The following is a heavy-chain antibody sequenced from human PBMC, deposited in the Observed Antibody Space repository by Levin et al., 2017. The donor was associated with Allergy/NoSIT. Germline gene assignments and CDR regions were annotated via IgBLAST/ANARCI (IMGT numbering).Heavy chain of an antibody. Sequence: GGSLRLSCAVSGFNLRDYYMTWVRQAPGKGLEWVSYISSTGSAMYYADSVKGRFTISRDNAKNSLYLQMNSLRAEDTAVYYCARESGYAFDYWGQRTLVTVSS. CDR1: GFNLRDYY. J-gene: IGHJ4*02. D-gene: IGHD5-12*01. V-gene: IGHV3-11*01. CDR2: ISSTGSAM. CDR3: ARESGYAFDY.